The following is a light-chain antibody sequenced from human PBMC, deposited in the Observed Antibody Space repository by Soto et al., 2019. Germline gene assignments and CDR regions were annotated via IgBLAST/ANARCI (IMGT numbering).Light chain of an antibody. CDR2: DAS. CDR3: QQYNSYPLT. Sequence: DIQMTQSPSTLSGSVGDRVTITRRASQTISSLLAWYQQKPGKAPKLLIYDASSLESGVPSRFSGSGSGTEFTLTISSLQPDDFATYYCQQYNSYPLTFGGGTKVDIK. CDR1: QTISSL. J-gene: IGKJ4*01. V-gene: IGKV1-5*01.